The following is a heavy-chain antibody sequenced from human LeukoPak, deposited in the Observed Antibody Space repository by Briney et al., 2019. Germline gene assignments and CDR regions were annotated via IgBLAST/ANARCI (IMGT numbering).Heavy chain of an antibody. CDR1: GVSISDFY. CDR3: ARQRSNYSFDV. V-gene: IGHV4-59*08. D-gene: IGHD4-11*01. Sequence: SETLSLTCTVSGVSISDFYWSWVRQPPGTGLEWIGYVYYSGSTNHNPSLKSRVTISVDTSKNQFSLKLNPVTAADTAVYYCARQRSNYSFDVWGPGTMVTVSS. J-gene: IGHJ3*01. CDR2: VYYSGST.